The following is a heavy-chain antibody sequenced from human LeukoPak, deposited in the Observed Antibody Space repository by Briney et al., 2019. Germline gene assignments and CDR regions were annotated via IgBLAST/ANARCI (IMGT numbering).Heavy chain of an antibody. D-gene: IGHD3-16*02. CDR3: ARGRGGYIWGSYRYLFDY. J-gene: IGHJ4*02. Sequence: ASETLSLTCAVYGGSFSGYYWSWIRQPPGKGLEWIGEINHSGSTNYNPSLKSRVTISVDTSKNQFSLKLSSVTAAETAVYYCARGRGGYIWGSYRYLFDYWGQGTLVTVSS. CDR2: INHSGST. CDR1: GGSFSGYY. V-gene: IGHV4-34*01.